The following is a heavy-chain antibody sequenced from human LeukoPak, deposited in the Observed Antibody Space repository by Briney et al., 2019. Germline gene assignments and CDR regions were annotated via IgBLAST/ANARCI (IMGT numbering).Heavy chain of an antibody. V-gene: IGHV3-74*01. CDR1: GFTFDDYG. CDR2: INSDGSST. D-gene: IGHD3-16*01. Sequence: GGSLRLSCAASGFTFDDYGMSWVRQAPGKGLVWVSRINSDGSSTSYADSVKGRFTISRDNAKNTLYLQMNSLRAEDTAVYYCAAGDRADLDYWGQGTLVTVSS. CDR3: AAGDRADLDY. J-gene: IGHJ4*02.